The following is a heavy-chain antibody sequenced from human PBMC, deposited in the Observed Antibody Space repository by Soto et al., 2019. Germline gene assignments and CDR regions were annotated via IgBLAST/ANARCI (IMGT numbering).Heavy chain of an antibody. CDR1: GVSISSVDYY. CDR3: ARYGNVSGSATHWFVP. J-gene: IGHJ5*02. V-gene: IGHV4-30-4*01. D-gene: IGHD1-26*01. Sequence: RSLXCTVSGVSISSVDYYWSWIRQPPGKGLERIGYIYYSENTYSNPSLKSRVTISGDTSKNQFSLKLSSVTAADTAVYYCARYGNVSGSATHWFVPWGQG. CDR2: IYYSENT.